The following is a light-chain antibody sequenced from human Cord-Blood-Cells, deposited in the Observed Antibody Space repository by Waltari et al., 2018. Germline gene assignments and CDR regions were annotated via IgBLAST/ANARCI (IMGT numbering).Light chain of an antibody. CDR3: NSRDSSGNHVV. CDR2: GNN. V-gene: IGLV3-19*01. Sequence: SSELTQDPAVSVALGPTVRITCQGDSLTSYYASWYQQKPGQAPVLVIYGNNTRPSGIPDRFSGSSSGNTASLTITGAQAEDEADYYCNSRDSSGNHVVFGGGTKLTVL. CDR1: SLTSYY. J-gene: IGLJ2*01.